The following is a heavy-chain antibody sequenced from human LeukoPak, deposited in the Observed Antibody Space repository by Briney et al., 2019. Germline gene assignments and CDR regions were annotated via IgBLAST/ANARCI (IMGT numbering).Heavy chain of an antibody. CDR3: ARGTVTTTYWYFDL. D-gene: IGHD4-17*01. V-gene: IGHV4-59*01. CDR2: IYYSGST. Sequence: PSETLSLTCTVSGGSINTYYWSWIRQPPGKGLEWIGYIYYSGSTNYNPSLKSRVTISIDTSKIQFSLKLTSVTAADTAVYYCARGTVTTTYWYFDLWGRGTLVTVSS. J-gene: IGHJ2*01. CDR1: GGSINTYY.